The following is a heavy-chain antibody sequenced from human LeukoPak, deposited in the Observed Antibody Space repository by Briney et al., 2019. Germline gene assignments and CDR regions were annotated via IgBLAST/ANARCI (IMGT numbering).Heavy chain of an antibody. CDR3: ARLITVTYFDY. CDR2: IKQDGSEK. Sequence: GGSLRLSCAASGFTFSSNYMSWVRQAPGKGLEWVANIKQDGSEKYYVDSVKGRFTISRDNAKNSLYLQMNSLRAEDTAVYYCARLITVTYFDYWGQGTLVTVSS. CDR1: GFTFSSNY. D-gene: IGHD4-17*01. J-gene: IGHJ4*02. V-gene: IGHV3-7*01.